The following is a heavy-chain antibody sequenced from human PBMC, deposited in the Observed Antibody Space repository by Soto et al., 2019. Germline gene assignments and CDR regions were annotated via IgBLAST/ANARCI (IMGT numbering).Heavy chain of an antibody. J-gene: IGHJ5*02. V-gene: IGHV4-31*03. D-gene: IGHD5-18*01. CDR3: VRGRGYTFQYFFDL. Sequence: QVHLQESGPGLLKPSQTLSLTCTVSGGSINSGGYYWTWIRQHPEKGLEWLGNIDHSGTTYSNPSLRSRLYISVDASQNEFSLQVTSMTAADTAVYFCVRGRGYTFQYFFDLWGQGSLVTVSS. CDR1: GGSINSGGYY. CDR2: IDHSGTT.